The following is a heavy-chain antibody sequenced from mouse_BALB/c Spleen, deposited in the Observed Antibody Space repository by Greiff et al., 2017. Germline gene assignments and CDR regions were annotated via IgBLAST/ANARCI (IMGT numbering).Heavy chain of an antibody. CDR3: TRDYYGKGAMDY. V-gene: IGHV6-6*02. J-gene: IGHJ4*01. Sequence: DVQLQESGGGLVQPGGSMKLSCVASGFTFSNYWMNWVRQSPEKGLEWVAEIRLKSNNYATHYAESVKGRFTISRDDSKSSVYLQMNNLRAEDTGIYYCTRDYYGKGAMDYWGQGTSVTVSS. CDR2: IRLKSNNYAT. CDR1: GFTFSNYW. D-gene: IGHD1-1*01.